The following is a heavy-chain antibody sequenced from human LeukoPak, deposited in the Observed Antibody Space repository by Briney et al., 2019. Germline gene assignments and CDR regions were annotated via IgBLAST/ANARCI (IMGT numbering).Heavy chain of an antibody. J-gene: IGHJ4*02. Sequence: GSLRLSCAASGFTFSSYWMHWVRQAPGQGLVWVSRINIDGSSTTYADSVKGRFTISRDNAKNTLYLQMNSLRAEDTAMYYCAKGGRLRPDYWGQGTLVTVSS. V-gene: IGHV3-74*01. CDR2: INIDGSST. D-gene: IGHD3-16*01. CDR1: GFTFSSYW. CDR3: AKGGRLRPDY.